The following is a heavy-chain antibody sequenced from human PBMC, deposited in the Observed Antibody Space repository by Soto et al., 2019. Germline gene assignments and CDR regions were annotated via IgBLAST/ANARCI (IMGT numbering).Heavy chain of an antibody. CDR2: IFYSGST. D-gene: IGHD3-10*01. CDR3: ARHGSSRGYFDF. Sequence: QLQLQESGPGLVKPSETLSLTCTVSGGSISSSSFYWGWIRQPPGKGLEWIGSIFYSGSTYYSPSLKSRVTISVDTSKNQFSLKLSSVSAADTAVYYCARHGSSRGYFDFWGQGTLVTVSS. J-gene: IGHJ4*02. V-gene: IGHV4-39*01. CDR1: GGSISSSSFY.